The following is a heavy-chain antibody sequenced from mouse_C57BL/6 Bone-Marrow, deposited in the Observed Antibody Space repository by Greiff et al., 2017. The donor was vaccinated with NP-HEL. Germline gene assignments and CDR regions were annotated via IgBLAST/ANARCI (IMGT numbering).Heavy chain of an antibody. CDR2: IDPSDSYT. CDR3: ARGITTGGYWYFDV. CDR1: GYTFTSYW. D-gene: IGHD1-1*01. V-gene: IGHV1-50*01. J-gene: IGHJ1*03. Sequence: QVQLQQPGAELVKPGASVKLSCKASGYTFTSYWMQWVKQRPGQGLEWIGEIDPSDSYTNYNQKFKGKATLTVDPSSSTAHMQLSSLTSEDSAVYYCARGITTGGYWYFDVWGTGTTVTVSS.